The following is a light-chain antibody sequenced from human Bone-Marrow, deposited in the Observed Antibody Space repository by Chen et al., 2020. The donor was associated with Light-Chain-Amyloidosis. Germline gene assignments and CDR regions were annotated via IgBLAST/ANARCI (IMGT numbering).Light chain of an antibody. CDR2: WAS. CDR1: RSVLFSGNNKNY. Sequence: DFVLTQSPASLAVALGARATINCKSSRSVLFSGNNKNYLAWYQQKPGQPPKLLIYWASTRESGVPDRFSGSGSGTDFTLTISSLQAEDVAIYYCKQYYSTPPVYTFGQGTKLEIK. V-gene: IGKV4-1*01. CDR3: KQYYSTPPVYT. J-gene: IGKJ2*01.